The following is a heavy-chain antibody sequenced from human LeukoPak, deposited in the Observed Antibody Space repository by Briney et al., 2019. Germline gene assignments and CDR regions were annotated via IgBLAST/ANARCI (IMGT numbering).Heavy chain of an antibody. CDR1: GFTFSTYW. J-gene: IGHJ4*02. CDR2: IKGDGSSR. V-gene: IGHV3-74*01. D-gene: IGHD4-17*01. CDR3: ARASTTVPNLLDH. Sequence: GGSLRLSCAASGFTFSTYWMHWVRQAPGKGLVWVARIKGDGSSRIYADSVKGRFTISRDNSKNTLYLQTNSLRAEDTAVYYCARASTTVPNLLDHWGRGTLVTVSS.